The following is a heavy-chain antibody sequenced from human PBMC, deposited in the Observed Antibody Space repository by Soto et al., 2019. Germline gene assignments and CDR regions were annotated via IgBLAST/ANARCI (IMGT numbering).Heavy chain of an antibody. J-gene: IGHJ4*02. V-gene: IGHV3-7*03. CDR3: AASVFVTGPDY. D-gene: IGHD2-21*02. CDR2: IKQDGSEK. CDR1: GFIFSDYW. Sequence: GGSLRLSCAASGFIFSDYWMSWVRQAPGKGLEWVANIKQDGSEKYYVDSVKGRFTISRDNDKRSLHLQMNSLRAEDTAVYYCAASVFVTGPDYWGKGTLVTVSS.